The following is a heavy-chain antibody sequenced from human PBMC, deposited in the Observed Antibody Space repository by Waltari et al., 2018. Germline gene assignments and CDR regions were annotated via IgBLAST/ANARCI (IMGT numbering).Heavy chain of an antibody. CDR1: GGSFSGYY. V-gene: IGHV4-34*02. CDR2: INHAGYT. J-gene: IGHJ6*02. CDR3: VRLEDCTGPGGHCYSGDPFALDV. D-gene: IGHD2-15*01. Sequence: QVQLQQWGAGLLQSSETLSLTCAVYGGSFSGYYWGWVRQPTGKGLEWIGEINHAGYTNHNPSTRSRVTMSADTSKSQFSLKLNSVTAADTAVYYCVRLEDCTGPGGHCYSGDPFALDVWGQGTTVTVSS.